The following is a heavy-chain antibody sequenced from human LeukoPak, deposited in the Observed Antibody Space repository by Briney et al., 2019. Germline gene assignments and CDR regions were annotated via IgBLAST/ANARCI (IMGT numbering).Heavy chain of an antibody. CDR3: AIPKSTMIVTYDAFDI. J-gene: IGHJ3*02. CDR1: GGSISTSSYY. D-gene: IGHD3-22*01. CDR2: IYYNGST. V-gene: IGHV4-39*01. Sequence: SETLSLTXTVSGGSISTSSYYWGWIRQPPGKGLEWIGSIYYNGSTYYNPSLKSRVTISVDTSKNQFSLKLSSVTAADTAVYYCAIPKSTMIVTYDAFDIWGQGTMVTVSS.